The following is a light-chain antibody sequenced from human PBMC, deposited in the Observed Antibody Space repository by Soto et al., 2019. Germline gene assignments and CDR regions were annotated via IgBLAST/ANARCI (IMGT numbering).Light chain of an antibody. J-gene: IGLJ1*01. CDR3: CAYVGARSYV. Sequence: QSVLTQPASVSGSPGQSITISCTGTNNLVSWYQQHPGKAPKVVVYEGTKRSSGVSNRFSGSNSGGTASLTISGLQAKDEASYFCCAYVGARSYVFGPGTKAPS. V-gene: IGLV2-23*01. CDR1: NNL. CDR2: EGT.